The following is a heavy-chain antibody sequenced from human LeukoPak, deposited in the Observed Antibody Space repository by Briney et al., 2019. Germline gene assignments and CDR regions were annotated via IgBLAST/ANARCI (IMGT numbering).Heavy chain of an antibody. V-gene: IGHV4-38-2*01. CDR2: IYHSGST. CDR3: VRHSRWGRLDTFDI. CDR1: GYSISSGYY. Sequence: SETLSLTCAVSGYSISSGYYWGWIRQPPGKGLEWIGSIYHSGSTYYNPSLKSRVTISVDTSKNQFSLKLSSVTAADTAVYYCVRHSRWGRLDTFDIWGQGTMVTVSS. J-gene: IGHJ3*02. D-gene: IGHD2-21*02.